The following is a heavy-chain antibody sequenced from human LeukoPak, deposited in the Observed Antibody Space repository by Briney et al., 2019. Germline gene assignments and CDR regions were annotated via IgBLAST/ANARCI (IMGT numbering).Heavy chain of an antibody. V-gene: IGHV3-21*01. CDR3: ARDPYSGNYGNYYYYYMDG. J-gene: IGHJ6*03. Sequence: GGSLRLSCAASGFTFNNYNMNWVRQAPGKALERVSSITSSGTYIFYADSVKGRFTISRDNAKNSLYLQMNSLGPEDTAVYYCARDPYSGNYGNYYYYYMDGWGKGTTVTVSS. CDR1: GFTFNNYN. CDR2: ITSSGTYI. D-gene: IGHD1-26*01.